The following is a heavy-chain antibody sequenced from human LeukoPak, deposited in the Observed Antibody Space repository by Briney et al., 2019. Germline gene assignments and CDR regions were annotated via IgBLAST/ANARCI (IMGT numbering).Heavy chain of an antibody. Sequence: SETLSLTCSVSGGSISSGTYFWVWIRQFSGKGLEWIGYIYYTGTTDSNPSLKSRVTISLDTSKNQFSLNLSSVTAADTAVYYCARRWVYDKRAFDAWGQGTMVTVSS. J-gene: IGHJ3*01. CDR2: IYYTGTT. D-gene: IGHD3-16*01. CDR1: GGSISSGTYF. CDR3: ARRWVYDKRAFDA. V-gene: IGHV4-61*05.